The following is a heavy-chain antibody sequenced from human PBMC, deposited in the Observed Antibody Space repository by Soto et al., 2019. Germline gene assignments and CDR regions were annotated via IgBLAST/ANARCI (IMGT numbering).Heavy chain of an antibody. D-gene: IGHD3-22*01. V-gene: IGHV1-2*02. J-gene: IGHJ6*02. Sequence: ASVKVSCKASGYTFTDCYIHWVRQAPGQGLEWMGWISPDSGVTNYAQKFQGRVTITADKSTSTAYMELSSLRSEDTAVYYCARAKYITMIVVVPKPREYYYYYGMDVWGQGTTVTSP. CDR1: GYTFTDCY. CDR3: ARAKYITMIVVVPKPREYYYYYGMDV. CDR2: ISPDSGVT.